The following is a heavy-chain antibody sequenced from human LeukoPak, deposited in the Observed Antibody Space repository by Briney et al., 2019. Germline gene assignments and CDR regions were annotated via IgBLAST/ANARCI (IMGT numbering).Heavy chain of an antibody. CDR1: GYTFTSYY. Sequence: ASVKVPCKASGYTFTSYYMHWVRQAPGQGLEWMGWINTNTGNPTYAQGFTGRFVFSLDTSVSTAYLQISSLKAEDTAVYYCARNIAQNDYWGQGTLVTVSS. D-gene: IGHD5-12*01. CDR3: ARNIAQNDY. CDR2: INTNTGNP. V-gene: IGHV7-4-1*02. J-gene: IGHJ4*02.